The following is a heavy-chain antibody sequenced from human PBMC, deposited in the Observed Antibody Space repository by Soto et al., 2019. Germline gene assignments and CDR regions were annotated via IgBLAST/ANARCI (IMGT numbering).Heavy chain of an antibody. CDR2: ISSSSVTI. V-gene: IGHV3-48*02. CDR1: GFTFSTYS. CDR3: ARDAGISSFDP. D-gene: IGHD3-10*01. J-gene: IGHJ5*02. Sequence: EVQLVESGGGLVQPGGSLRLSCATSGFTFSTYSTNWVRQAPGKGLEWISYISSSSVTIYYADSVKGRFSISRDNAKNSRYLQMNSLRDDDTAVYYCARDAGISSFDPWGQGTLVTVSS.